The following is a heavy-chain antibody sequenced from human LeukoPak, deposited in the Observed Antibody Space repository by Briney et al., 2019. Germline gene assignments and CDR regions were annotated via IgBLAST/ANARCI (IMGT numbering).Heavy chain of an antibody. CDR1: RYSISSGFF. CDR3: ARGNRYYHFMDV. CDR2: IYHSGRT. V-gene: IGHV4-38-2*02. J-gene: IGHJ6*03. D-gene: IGHD1-14*01. Sequence: SETLSLTCTVSRYSISSGFFWGWIRQPPGKGLEWIGMIYHSGRTYYSPSLKRRVTISVDTSKNQFSLRLTSVTATDTAVYYCARGNRYYHFMDVWGKGTTVTVSS.